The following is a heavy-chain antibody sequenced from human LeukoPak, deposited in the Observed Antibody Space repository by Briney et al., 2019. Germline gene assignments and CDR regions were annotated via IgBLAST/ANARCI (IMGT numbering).Heavy chain of an antibody. Sequence: PSETLSLTCTVSGGPISNSIYYWGWIRQPPGKGLEWIGTIYYSGSTYYNPSLKSRVTISVDTSKNQFSLKLSSVTAADTAVYYCARSPRVAAAGSRYYFDYWGQGTLVTVSS. CDR2: IYYSGST. D-gene: IGHD6-13*01. V-gene: IGHV4-39*01. CDR1: GGPISNSIYY. J-gene: IGHJ4*02. CDR3: ARSPRVAAAGSRYYFDY.